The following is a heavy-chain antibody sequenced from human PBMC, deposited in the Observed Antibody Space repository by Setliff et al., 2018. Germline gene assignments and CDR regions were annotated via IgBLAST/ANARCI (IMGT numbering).Heavy chain of an antibody. Sequence: AASVKVSCKASGYTFTTYGISWVRQAPGQGLEWMGWISADNGNTNYAQNLQGRVTMTTDTSTSTAYMELRSLRSDDTAIYYCARVRKNDDSNNWYGASYYSYHYAMDVWG. CDR1: GYTFTTYG. V-gene: IGHV1-18*01. D-gene: IGHD6-13*01. CDR3: ARVRKNDDSNNWYGASYYSYHYAMDV. J-gene: IGHJ6*01. CDR2: ISADNGNT.